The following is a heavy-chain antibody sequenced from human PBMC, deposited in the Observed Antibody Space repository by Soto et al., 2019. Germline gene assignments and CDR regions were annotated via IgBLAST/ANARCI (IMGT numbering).Heavy chain of an antibody. CDR3: ASRRWETYYDFWSGYSWFDP. CDR2: IIPILGIA. CDR1: GGTFSSYT. J-gene: IGHJ5*02. Sequence: GASVKVSCKASGGTFSSYTISRVRQAPGQGLEWMGRIIPILGIANYAQKFQGRVTITADKSTSTAYMELSSLRSEDTAVYYCASRRWETYYDFWSGYSWFDPWGQGTLVTFS. D-gene: IGHD3-3*01. V-gene: IGHV1-69*02.